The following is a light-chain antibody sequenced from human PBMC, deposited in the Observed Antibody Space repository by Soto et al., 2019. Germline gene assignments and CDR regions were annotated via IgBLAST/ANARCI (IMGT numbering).Light chain of an antibody. CDR1: SSDLGAYTY. CDR2: DVS. J-gene: IGLJ1*01. CDR3: SSYTSSGTYV. Sequence: QSALTQPASVSGSPGQSITVSCTGTSSDLGAYTYVSWYQQHPGKAPKLIIHDVSNRPSGVSNRFSGSKSGNSASLTISGLQAEDEADYYCSSYTSSGTYVFGSGTKV. V-gene: IGLV2-14*03.